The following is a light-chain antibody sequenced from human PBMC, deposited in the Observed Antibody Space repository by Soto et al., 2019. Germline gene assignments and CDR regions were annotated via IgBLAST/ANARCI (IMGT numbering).Light chain of an antibody. CDR1: RDIAHY. CDR3: QQYDDLPLT. Sequence: DIQLTQSPSSLSASVGDRITITCQASRDIAHYLSWYQQKPGKAPQLLVYDASKLQTGVPSRFSGSASGTDFTFAISSLQPEDRATYFCQQYDDLPLTFGGGKKVEIK. J-gene: IGKJ4*01. V-gene: IGKV1-33*01. CDR2: DAS.